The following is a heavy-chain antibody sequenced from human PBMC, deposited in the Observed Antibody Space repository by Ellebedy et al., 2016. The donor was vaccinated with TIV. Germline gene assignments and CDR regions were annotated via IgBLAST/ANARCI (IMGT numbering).Heavy chain of an antibody. CDR2: IWYDGSIK. V-gene: IGHV3-33*06. Sequence: GESLKISCAASGLTFSRYGMHWIRQAPDKGLEWVAVIWYDGSIKYLADSVKGRFAISRDNFNNTLYLQMNSLRAEDTAVYYCAKDGFRGDCSGGSCYPFGYWGQGTLVTVSS. CDR3: AKDGFRGDCSGGSCYPFGY. J-gene: IGHJ4*02. D-gene: IGHD2-15*01. CDR1: GLTFSRYG.